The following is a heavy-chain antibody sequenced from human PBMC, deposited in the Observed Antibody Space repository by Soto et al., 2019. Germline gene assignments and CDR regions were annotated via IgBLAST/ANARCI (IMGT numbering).Heavy chain of an antibody. D-gene: IGHD2-15*01. Sequence: GGSLRLSCAASGLTFNHYAMSWVRQAPGKGLEWVSIIIANGGRFYADSVKGRFTISRDNSKNTVYLQMSSLRVEDTAIYYCAKDYTVAADPSSVILFDYWGQGALVTVSS. CDR3: AKDYTVAADPSSVILFDY. V-gene: IGHV3-23*01. J-gene: IGHJ4*02. CDR2: IIANGGR. CDR1: GLTFNHYA.